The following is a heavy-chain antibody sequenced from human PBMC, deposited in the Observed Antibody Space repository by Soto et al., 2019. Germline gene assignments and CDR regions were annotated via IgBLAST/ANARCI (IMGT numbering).Heavy chain of an antibody. D-gene: IGHD2-15*01. CDR2: IIPIFGTA. J-gene: IGHJ5*02. Sequence: SVKVSCKASGGTFSSYAISWVRQAPGQGLEWMGGIIPIFGTANYAQKFQGRVTITADESTSTAYMELSSLRSEDTAVYYCARDQGYCSGGSCYSSRNNWFDPWGQGTLVTVSS. CDR3: ARDQGYCSGGSCYSSRNNWFDP. V-gene: IGHV1-69*13. CDR1: GGTFSSYA.